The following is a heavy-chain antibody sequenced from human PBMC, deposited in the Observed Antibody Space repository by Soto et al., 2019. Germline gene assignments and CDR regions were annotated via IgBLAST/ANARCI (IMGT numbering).Heavy chain of an antibody. CDR2: IYWDDDK. V-gene: IGHV2-5*02. J-gene: IGHJ6*02. CDR3: AYLPCSGGSCYCFSFSGMDV. Sequence: QITLKESGPTLVKPTQTLTLTCTFSGFSLSTSGVGVAWIRQPPGKALEWLAIIYWDDDKRYRPSLESRFTITNDKSKNQVVLTLTNMDSVDTATYYWAYLPCSGGSCYCFSFSGMDVWGQGTTVTVSS. CDR1: GFSLSTSGVG. D-gene: IGHD2-15*01.